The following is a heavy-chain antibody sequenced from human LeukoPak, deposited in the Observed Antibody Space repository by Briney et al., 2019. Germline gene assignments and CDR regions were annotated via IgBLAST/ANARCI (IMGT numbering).Heavy chain of an antibody. V-gene: IGHV3-23*01. Sequence: PGGSLRLSCAASGSTFSSYAMSWVRQAPGKGLEWVSAISGSGGSTYYADSVKGRFTISRDNSKNTLYLQMNSLRAEDTAVYYCAKLRPLRYFDWLSAPFDYWGQGTLVTVSS. D-gene: IGHD3-9*01. J-gene: IGHJ4*02. CDR3: AKLRPLRYFDWLSAPFDY. CDR2: ISGSGGST. CDR1: GSTFSSYA.